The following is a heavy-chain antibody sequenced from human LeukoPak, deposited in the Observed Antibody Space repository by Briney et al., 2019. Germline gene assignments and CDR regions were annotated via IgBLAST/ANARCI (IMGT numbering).Heavy chain of an antibody. CDR3: ARGVGPRYFDL. Sequence: AASVKVSCKASGYTFTGYHMHWVRQAPGQGLEWMGWFNPNSGGTNYAQKFQGRVTMTRDTSISTAYMELSRLGSDDTAVYYGARGVGPRYFDLWGRGTLVTVSS. CDR1: GYTFTGYH. J-gene: IGHJ2*01. V-gene: IGHV1-2*02. D-gene: IGHD1-26*01. CDR2: FNPNSGGT.